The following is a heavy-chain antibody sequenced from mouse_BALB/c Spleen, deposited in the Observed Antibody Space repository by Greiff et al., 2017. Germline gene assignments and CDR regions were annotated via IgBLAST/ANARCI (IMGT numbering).Heavy chain of an antibody. V-gene: IGHV14-3*02. Sequence: VQLKESGAELVKPGASVKLSCTASGFNIKDTYMHWVKQRPEQGLEWIGRIDPANGNTKYDPKFQGKATITADTSSNTAYLQLSSLTSEDTAVYYCARRGLYAMDYWGQGTSVTVSS. CDR2: IDPANGNT. CDR3: ARRGLYAMDY. J-gene: IGHJ4*01. CDR1: GFNIKDTY.